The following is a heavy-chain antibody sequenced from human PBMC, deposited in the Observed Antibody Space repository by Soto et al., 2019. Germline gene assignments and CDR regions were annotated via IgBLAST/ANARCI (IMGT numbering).Heavy chain of an antibody. Sequence: SGGSLRLSCAASGFTFSSYGMHWVRQAPGKGLEWVAVISYDGSNKYNADSVKGRFTISRDNSKNTLYLQMNSLRAEDTAVYYCAKGYYYDSSVDFDYWGQGTLVTVPQ. J-gene: IGHJ4*02. CDR2: ISYDGSNK. D-gene: IGHD3-22*01. CDR3: AKGYYYDSSVDFDY. V-gene: IGHV3-30*18. CDR1: GFTFSSYG.